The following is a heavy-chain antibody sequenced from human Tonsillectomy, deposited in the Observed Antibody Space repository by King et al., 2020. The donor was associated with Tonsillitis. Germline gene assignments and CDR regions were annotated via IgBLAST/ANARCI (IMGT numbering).Heavy chain of an antibody. Sequence: EVQLVESGGGSLQPGGSLRLSCAASGFTFSSYWMHWVRQVPGKGLVWVSRISSDGTNIKYADSVKGRFIISRDNAKNTLSLQMNSLRAEDKAVYYCARDPTMTGPTTFDSWGQGALVTVPS. CDR2: ISSDGTNI. D-gene: IGHD3-9*01. CDR3: ARDPTMTGPTTFDS. CDR1: GFTFSSYW. V-gene: IGHV3-74*03. J-gene: IGHJ4*02.